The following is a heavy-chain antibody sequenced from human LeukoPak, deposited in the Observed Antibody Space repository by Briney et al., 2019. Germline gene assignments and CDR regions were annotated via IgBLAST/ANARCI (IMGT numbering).Heavy chain of an antibody. Sequence: PGGSMKLSCVVSEFFFSSYPISWVRHAPCKGLEWVSVISESGDVTHYADSMEGRFTIPRDNTKNTLNLQMNGLRDEDTAIYYCARDSSHYLGSSDYWGQGTLVTVSS. D-gene: IGHD6-6*01. J-gene: IGHJ4*02. CDR2: ISESGDVT. CDR3: ARDSSHYLGSSDY. V-gene: IGHV3-23*01. CDR1: EFFFSSYP.